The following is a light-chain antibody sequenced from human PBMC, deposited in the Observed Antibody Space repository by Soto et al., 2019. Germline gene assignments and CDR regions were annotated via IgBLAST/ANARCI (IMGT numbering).Light chain of an antibody. CDR3: QQSYTTPLT. Sequence: DIQMTQSPSSLSASVGDRVTITCRASQSISSYLNWYQQKPGKAPNLLIYAASSLQSGVPSRFSGSGSGTEFTLTISSLQPEDFATYYCQQSYTTPLTFGGGTKVEMK. J-gene: IGKJ4*01. V-gene: IGKV1-39*01. CDR2: AAS. CDR1: QSISSY.